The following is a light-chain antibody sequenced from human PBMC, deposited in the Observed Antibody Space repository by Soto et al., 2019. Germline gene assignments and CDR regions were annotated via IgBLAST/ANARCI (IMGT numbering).Light chain of an antibody. CDR2: AAS. CDR3: QQLNSYPQNT. CDR1: QGISSY. J-gene: IGKJ2*01. Sequence: DIQLTQPPSFLSASVGDRVTITCRASQGISSYLAWYQQKPGKAPKLLIYAASTLQSGVPSRFSGSGSGTEFTLTISSLQPEDFATYYCQQLNSYPQNTFGQGTKLEIK. V-gene: IGKV1-9*01.